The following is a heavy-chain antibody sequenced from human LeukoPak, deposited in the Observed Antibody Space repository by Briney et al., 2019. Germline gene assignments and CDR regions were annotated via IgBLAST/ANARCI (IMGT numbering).Heavy chain of an antibody. D-gene: IGHD4-17*01. J-gene: IGHJ3*02. V-gene: IGHV3-64*01. Sequence: PGGSLRLSCAASGFTFSSYAMHWVRQAPGKGLEYVSAISSNGGSTYYANSVKGRFTISRDNSKNTLYLQMGSLRAEDMAVYYCARDRGDYLTFDIWGQGTMVTVSS. CDR1: GFTFSSYA. CDR3: ARDRGDYLTFDI. CDR2: ISSNGGST.